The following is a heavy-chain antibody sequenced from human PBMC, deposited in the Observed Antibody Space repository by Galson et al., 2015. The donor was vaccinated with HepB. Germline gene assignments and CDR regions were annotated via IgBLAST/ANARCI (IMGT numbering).Heavy chain of an antibody. V-gene: IGHV3-21*01. J-gene: IGHJ3*02. CDR3: ARDLGSSWRHDAFDI. CDR2: ISSSSSYI. Sequence: SLRLSCAASGFTFSSYSMNWVRQAPGKGLEWVSSISSSSSYIYYADSVKGRFTISRDNAKNSLYLQMNSLRAKDTAVYYCARDLGSSWRHDAFDIWGQGTMVTVSS. CDR1: GFTFSSYS. D-gene: IGHD6-13*01.